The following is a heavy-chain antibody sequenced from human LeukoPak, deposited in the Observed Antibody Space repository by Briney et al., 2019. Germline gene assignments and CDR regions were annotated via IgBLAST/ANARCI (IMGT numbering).Heavy chain of an antibody. J-gene: IGHJ4*02. Sequence: GGSLRLSCAASGITISSYAMNWVRQAPGKGLEWVSTISGSGSNIYYADSVKGRFSISRDNSKNSLYLQMDSLRADDTAVYYCARDPRGGGVRGVASWGWGQGTLVIVSS. CDR1: GITISSYA. D-gene: IGHD3-10*01. CDR2: ISGSGSNI. CDR3: ARDPRGGGVRGVASWG. V-gene: IGHV3-21*01.